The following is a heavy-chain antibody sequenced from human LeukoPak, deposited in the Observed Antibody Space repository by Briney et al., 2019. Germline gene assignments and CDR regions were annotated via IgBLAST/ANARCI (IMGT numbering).Heavy chain of an antibody. CDR2: ISSSGSTI. V-gene: IGHV3-48*03. Sequence: PGGSLRLSCAASGFTFSSYEMNWVRQAPGKGVEWVSYISSSGSTIYYADSVKGRFTISRDNAKNSLYLQMNSLRAEDTAVYYCARAAIAAAGGIDYWGQGTLVTVSS. CDR3: ARAAIAAAGGIDY. J-gene: IGHJ4*02. CDR1: GFTFSSYE. D-gene: IGHD6-13*01.